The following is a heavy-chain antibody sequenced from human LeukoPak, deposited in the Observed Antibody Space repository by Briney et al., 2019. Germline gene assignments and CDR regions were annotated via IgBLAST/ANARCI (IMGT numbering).Heavy chain of an antibody. J-gene: IGHJ4*02. D-gene: IGHD3-9*01. CDR1: GGSINSNSHQ. CDR3: ARRGVILTDYAFDY. Sequence: PSETLSLTCSVSGGSINSNSHQWDWIRQAPGKGPEWIGNVYYSGTTSYNPSLRSRVTISVDTSKNQFSLRLSSVTAADTAVYYCARRGVILTDYAFDYWGQGTLVSVYS. CDR2: VYYSGTT. V-gene: IGHV4-39*01.